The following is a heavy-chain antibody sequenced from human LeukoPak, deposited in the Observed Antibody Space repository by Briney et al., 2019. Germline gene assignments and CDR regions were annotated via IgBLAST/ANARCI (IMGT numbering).Heavy chain of an antibody. Sequence: QPGGSLRLSCAASGFTFSSYGMHWVRQAPGKGLEWVAVIWYDGSNKYYADSVKGRFTISRDNSKNTLYLQMNSLRAEDTAVYYCARVGVNYYDSSGYYGPGYYFDYWGQGTLVTVSS. CDR2: IWYDGSNK. J-gene: IGHJ4*02. D-gene: IGHD3-22*01. CDR1: GFTFSSYG. CDR3: ARVGVNYYDSSGYYGPGYYFDY. V-gene: IGHV3-33*01.